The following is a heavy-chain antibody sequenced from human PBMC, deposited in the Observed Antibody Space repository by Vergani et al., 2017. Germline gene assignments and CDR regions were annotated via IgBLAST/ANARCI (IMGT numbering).Heavy chain of an antibody. J-gene: IGHJ4*02. V-gene: IGHV3-49*03. CDR1: GFTFGDYA. CDR3: ARDTVTGSRYFDY. Sequence: EVQLVESGGGLVQPGRSLRLSCTASGFTFGDYAMSWFRQAPGKGLEWVGFIRSKAYGGTTEYAASVKGRFTISRDNSKNTLFLQMNSLRPEDTAVYYCARDTVTGSRYFDYWGQGTLVTVSS. D-gene: IGHD6-19*01. CDR2: IRSKAYGGTT.